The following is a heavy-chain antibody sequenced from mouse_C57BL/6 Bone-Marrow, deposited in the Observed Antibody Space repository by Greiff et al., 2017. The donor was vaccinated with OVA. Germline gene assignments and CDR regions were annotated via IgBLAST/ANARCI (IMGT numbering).Heavy chain of an antibody. Sequence: QVQLQQPGAELVKPGASVKMSCKASGYTFTSYWITWVKQRPGQGLEWIGDIYPGSGSTNYNEKFKSKATLTVDTSSSTAYMQLSSLTSEDSAVYYCARPLITTVRNWNFDVWGTGTTVTVSS. V-gene: IGHV1-55*01. D-gene: IGHD1-1*01. CDR1: GYTFTSYW. CDR3: ARPLITTVRNWNFDV. J-gene: IGHJ1*03. CDR2: IYPGSGST.